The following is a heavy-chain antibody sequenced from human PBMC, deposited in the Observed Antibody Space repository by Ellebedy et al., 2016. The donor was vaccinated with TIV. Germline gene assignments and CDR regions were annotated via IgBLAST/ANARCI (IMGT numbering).Heavy chain of an antibody. CDR2: IRSKAYGGTT. CDR1: GFTFGDYA. Sequence: GGSLRLXXTASGFTFGDYAMSWFRQAPGKGLEWVGFIRSKAYGGTTEYAASVKGRFTISRDDSKSIAYLQMNSLKTEDTAVYYCTTNDDFWSGYQPLEEYWGQGTLVTVSS. V-gene: IGHV3-49*03. D-gene: IGHD3-3*01. J-gene: IGHJ4*02. CDR3: TTNDDFWSGYQPLEEY.